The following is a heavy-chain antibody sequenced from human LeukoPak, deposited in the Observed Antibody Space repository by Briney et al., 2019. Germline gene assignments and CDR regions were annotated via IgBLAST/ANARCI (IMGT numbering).Heavy chain of an antibody. CDR3: ARDDPVRARTKLLPSGAFDI. Sequence: ASVKVSCKASGYTFTSYYMHWVRQAPGQGLEWMGIINPSGGSTSYAQKFQGRVTMTRDTSTSTVYMEMSSVRSEDTAVYYCARDDPVRARTKLLPSGAFDIWGQGTMVTVSS. CDR2: INPSGGST. CDR1: GYTFTSYY. D-gene: IGHD1-14*01. J-gene: IGHJ3*02. V-gene: IGHV1-46*01.